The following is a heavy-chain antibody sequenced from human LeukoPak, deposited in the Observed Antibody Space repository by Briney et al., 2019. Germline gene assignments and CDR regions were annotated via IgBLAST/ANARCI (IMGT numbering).Heavy chain of an antibody. J-gene: IGHJ4*02. CDR2: VYYSGST. D-gene: IGHD3-22*01. V-gene: IGHV4-59*01. CDR1: GGSISTYY. CDR3: ARGLYSFGSGGYYYDY. Sequence: PSETLSLTCTVPGGSISTYYWSWIRQTPGKGLEYIGYVYYSGSTNYNPSLKSRVSMSVDRSKNKFSLKLNSVTAADTAVYYCARGLYSFGSGGYYYDYWGQGTLVTVSS.